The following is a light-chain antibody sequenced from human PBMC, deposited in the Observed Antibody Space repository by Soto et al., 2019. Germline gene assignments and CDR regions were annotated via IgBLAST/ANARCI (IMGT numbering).Light chain of an antibody. CDR1: QSISSD. Sequence: DIQMTQSPSSLSASVGDRVTITCRARQSISSDLNWYQKKPWKAPKFLIYAASSLQSGVPSRFSGSGYGTDFTLTISSLQPEDFATYYCQQSYSIPYTFGHGTKLEIK. J-gene: IGKJ2*01. CDR3: QQSYSIPYT. V-gene: IGKV1-39*01. CDR2: AAS.